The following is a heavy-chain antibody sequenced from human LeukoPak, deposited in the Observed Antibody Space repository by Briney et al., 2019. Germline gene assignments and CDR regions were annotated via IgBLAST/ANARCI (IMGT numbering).Heavy chain of an antibody. Sequence: GGSLRLSCAASGFTFSNYWMSWVRQAPGKGLEWVANINKDGSEKYYVDSVKGRFTISRDNAKNSLYLQMNSLRAEDTAVYYCARDGDQMYEVYDYWGQGTLVTVSS. D-gene: IGHD6-6*01. J-gene: IGHJ4*02. V-gene: IGHV3-7*01. CDR2: INKDGSEK. CDR1: GFTFSNYW. CDR3: ARDGDQMYEVYDY.